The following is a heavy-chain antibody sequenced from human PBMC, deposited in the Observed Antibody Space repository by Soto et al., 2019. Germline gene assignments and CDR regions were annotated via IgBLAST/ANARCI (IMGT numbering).Heavy chain of an antibody. CDR1: GCSTRRGRYY. CDR3: ARDTGSGSYYRFNGMDV. D-gene: IGHD3-10*01. CDR2: IYYSGST. V-gene: IGHV4-31*03. J-gene: IGHJ6*02. Sequence: SVTRRRTGSLAGCSTRRGRYYRCWIRRHPEKGLEWIGYIYYSGSTYYNPSPKSRVTISVDTSKNQFSLKLSSVTAADTAVYYCARDTGSGSYYRFNGMDVWGQGTTVT.